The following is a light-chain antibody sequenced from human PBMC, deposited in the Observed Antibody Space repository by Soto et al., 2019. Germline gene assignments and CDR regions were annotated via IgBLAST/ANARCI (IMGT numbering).Light chain of an antibody. CDR3: SSYTASSTLV. CDR2: DVS. CDR1: SSDVGGYKY. V-gene: IGLV2-14*01. Sequence: QSALTQPASVSGSPGQSITISCTGTSSDVGGYKYVSWYQQYPGKAPKPMIYDVSNRPSGVSNRFSGSKSGNTASLIISGLQAEDEADYYCSSYTASSTLVFGTGTKVSVL. J-gene: IGLJ1*01.